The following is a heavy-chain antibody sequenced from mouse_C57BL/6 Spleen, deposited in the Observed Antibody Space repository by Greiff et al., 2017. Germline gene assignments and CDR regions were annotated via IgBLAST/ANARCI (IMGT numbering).Heavy chain of an antibody. CDR1: GYTFTDYY. Sequence: QVQLQQSGAELVKPGASVKISCKASGYTFTDYYINWVKQRPGQGLEWIGKLGPGSGSTYYNEKFKGKATLTADKSSSTAYMQLSSLTSEDSAVYFCATNYGGVYAMDYWGQGTSVTVSS. CDR2: LGPGSGST. CDR3: ATNYGGVYAMDY. V-gene: IGHV1-77*01. J-gene: IGHJ4*01. D-gene: IGHD1-1*01.